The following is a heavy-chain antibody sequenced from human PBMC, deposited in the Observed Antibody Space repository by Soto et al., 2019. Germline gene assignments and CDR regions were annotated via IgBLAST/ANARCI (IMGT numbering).Heavy chain of an antibody. J-gene: IGHJ4*02. Sequence: QVQLQQWGAGLLKPSETLSLTCAVYGGSFSGYYWSWIRQPPGKGLEWIGEINHSGSTNYNPSLKSRFPISVDTSKNQFSLKLSSVTAADTAVYYCARGKYSYGPDYWGQGTLVTVSS. CDR3: ARGKYSYGPDY. D-gene: IGHD5-18*01. CDR1: GGSFSGYY. V-gene: IGHV4-34*01. CDR2: INHSGST.